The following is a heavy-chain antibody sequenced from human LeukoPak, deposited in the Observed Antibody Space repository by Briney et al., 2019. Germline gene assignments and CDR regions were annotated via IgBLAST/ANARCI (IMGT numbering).Heavy chain of an antibody. Sequence: GGSLRLSCAASGFTYSVYAIHCVRQAPGKGLEWVAVISFDGNTAFYADSVKGRFSVDRDRSENTVSLQMHSLRPEDTGLFYCARGVLRGLLDFYFGMDVWGQGTTVAVSS. D-gene: IGHD2-21*02. CDR3: ARGVLRGLLDFYFGMDV. V-gene: IGHV3-30-3*01. CDR1: GFTYSVYA. J-gene: IGHJ6*01. CDR2: ISFDGNTA.